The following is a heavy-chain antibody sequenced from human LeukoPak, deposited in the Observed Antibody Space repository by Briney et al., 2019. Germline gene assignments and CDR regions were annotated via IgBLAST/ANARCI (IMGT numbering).Heavy chain of an antibody. Sequence: SETLSLTCTVSGGSISSYYWSWIRQPPGKGLEWIGYIYYSGSTSYNPSLKSRVTISVDTSKSQFSLKLSSVTAADTAVYYCARPGGDIYGSGSSDAFDIWGQGTMVTVSS. D-gene: IGHD3-10*01. CDR2: IYYSGST. V-gene: IGHV4-59*01. CDR3: ARPGGDIYGSGSSDAFDI. CDR1: GGSISSYY. J-gene: IGHJ3*02.